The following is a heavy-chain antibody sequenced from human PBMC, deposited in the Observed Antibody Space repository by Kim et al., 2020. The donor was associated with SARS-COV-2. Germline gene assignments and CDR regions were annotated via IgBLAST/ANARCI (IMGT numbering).Heavy chain of an antibody. Sequence: GGSLRLSCAASGFTFSSYSMNWVRQAPGKGLEWVSSISSSSSYIYYADSVKGRFTISRDNAKNSLYLQMNSLRAEDTAVYYCAGDLYDFWSDTGYYGMDVWGQGTTVTVSS. V-gene: IGHV3-21*01. D-gene: IGHD3-3*01. CDR3: AGDLYDFWSDTGYYGMDV. J-gene: IGHJ6*02. CDR2: ISSSSSYI. CDR1: GFTFSSYS.